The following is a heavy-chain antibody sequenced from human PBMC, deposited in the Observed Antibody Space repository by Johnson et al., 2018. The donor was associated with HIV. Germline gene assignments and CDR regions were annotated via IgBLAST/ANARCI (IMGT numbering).Heavy chain of an antibody. CDR2: ISWNSGSI. Sequence: VRLVESGGGLVQPGRSLRLSCAASGFTFDDYAMHWVRQAPGKGLEWVSGISWNSGSIGYADSVKGRFTISRDNAKNSLYLQMNSLRAEDTALYYCAKEIYGGGDWEDDAFDIWGQGTMVTVSS. J-gene: IGHJ3*02. CDR1: GFTFDDYA. D-gene: IGHD2-21*02. CDR3: AKEIYGGGDWEDDAFDI. V-gene: IGHV3-9*01.